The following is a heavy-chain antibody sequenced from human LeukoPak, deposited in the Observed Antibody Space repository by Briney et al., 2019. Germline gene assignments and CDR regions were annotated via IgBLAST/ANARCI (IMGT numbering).Heavy chain of an antibody. D-gene: IGHD1-26*01. CDR2: IYYSGST. J-gene: IGHJ5*02. CDR3: ARHKLGSSWFDP. V-gene: IGHV4-39*01. Sequence: SETLSLTCTVSGGSISNGGYYWGWIRQPPGKGLEWIGSIYYSGSTFYNPSLKSRVSISVDTSMDQFSLTLSSVTAADTAVYNCARHKLGSSWFDPWGQGTLVTVSS. CDR1: GGSISNGGYY.